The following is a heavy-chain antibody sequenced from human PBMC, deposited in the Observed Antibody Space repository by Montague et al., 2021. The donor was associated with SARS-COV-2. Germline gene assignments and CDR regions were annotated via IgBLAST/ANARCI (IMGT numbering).Heavy chain of an antibody. CDR1: GGSISGSSYY. CDR3: ARQGDQLLLEYWFDP. V-gene: IGHV4-39*01. CDR2: IYYSGST. Sequence: SETLSLTCTVSGGSISGSSYYWGWIRQPPGKGLEWIGSIYYSGSTYYNPSLKSRVTISVDTSKNQFSLKLSSVTAADMAVYYCARQGDQLLLEYWFDPWGQGTLVTVSS. J-gene: IGHJ5*02. D-gene: IGHD2-2*01.